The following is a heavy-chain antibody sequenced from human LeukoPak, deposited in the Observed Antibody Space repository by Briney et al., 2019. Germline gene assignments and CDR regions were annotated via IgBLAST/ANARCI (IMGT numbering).Heavy chain of an antibody. Sequence: GGSLRLSCAASGFTFSKSCMSWLRQTPEKGLEWVGNIKEDGSAKYYVDSVKGRFTIYRDNAKNSLYLQMNSLRAEDTAVYYCAKDDEGYYWGQGILVTVSS. CDR3: AKDDEGYY. D-gene: IGHD3-3*01. J-gene: IGHJ4*02. CDR2: IKEDGSAK. CDR1: GFTFSKSC. V-gene: IGHV3-7*04.